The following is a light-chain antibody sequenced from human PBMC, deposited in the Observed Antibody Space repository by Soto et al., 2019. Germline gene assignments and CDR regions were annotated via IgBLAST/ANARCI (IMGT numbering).Light chain of an antibody. V-gene: IGLV2-14*03. Sequence: QSALTQPASVSGSPGQSIAISCTGTSSDVGGYNSVSWYQQHPGKAPKLMIYNVSNRPSGVSDRFSGSKSGNTASLTISGLQAEDEADYYCSSYTSSNTYVFGTGNKLTVL. CDR1: SSDVGGYNS. J-gene: IGLJ1*01. CDR2: NVS. CDR3: SSYTSSNTYV.